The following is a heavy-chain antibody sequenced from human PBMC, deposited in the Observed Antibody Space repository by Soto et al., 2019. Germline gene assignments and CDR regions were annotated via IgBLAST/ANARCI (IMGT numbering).Heavy chain of an antibody. J-gene: IGHJ2*01. D-gene: IGHD2-2*01. CDR2: IFYSGIS. Sequence: QVQLLESGPGLVKPSETLSLTCTVSGGSVTSYYWSWIRQPPGKGLEWIGYIFYSGISSYNPSLMSRVTISVDMSNNQFSLRLSSVTAADTAMYYCAREFPAAGRWYFDLWGRGTQVTVSS. CDR1: GGSVTSYY. CDR3: AREFPAAGRWYFDL. V-gene: IGHV4-59*02.